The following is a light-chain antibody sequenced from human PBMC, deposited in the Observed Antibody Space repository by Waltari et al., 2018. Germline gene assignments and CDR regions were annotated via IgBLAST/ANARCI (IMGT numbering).Light chain of an antibody. V-gene: IGLV3-21*04. CDR3: LVWHSTTDHHGV. J-gene: IGLJ2*01. CDR2: YDS. CDR1: NIGSKR. Sequence: SYVVTQSPSVSVAPGETARITCGVDNIGSKRLHWYQQRPGQAPVLVISYDSDRPSGIPERFSGSNSGNTATLTISWVEADDEADYYCLVWHSTTDHHGVFGGGTKLTVL.